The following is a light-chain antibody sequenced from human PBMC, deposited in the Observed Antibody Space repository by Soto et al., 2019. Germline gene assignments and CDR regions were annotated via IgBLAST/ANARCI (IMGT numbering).Light chain of an antibody. CDR1: QSVSSTY. CDR2: GTS. CDR3: QQSYNTPRT. V-gene: IGKV3D-20*02. J-gene: IGKJ1*01. Sequence: PGERATLSCRASQSVSSTYLGWYQQQPGQPPRLLMSGTSNRATGTPDRFSGSESGTDFTLTISSLQPEDFATYYCQQSYNTPRTFGQGTKVDI.